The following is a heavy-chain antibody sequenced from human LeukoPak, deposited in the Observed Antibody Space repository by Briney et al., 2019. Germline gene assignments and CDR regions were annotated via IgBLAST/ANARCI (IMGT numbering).Heavy chain of an antibody. D-gene: IGHD6-19*01. J-gene: IGHJ4*02. CDR2: INPNSGGT. CDR3: ARVIRVAGTDFDY. Sequence: ASVKDSCKASGYTFTGYYMHWVRQAPGQGLEWMGWINPNSGGTNYAQKFQGRVTMTRDTSISTAYMELSRLRSDDTAVYYCARVIRVAGTDFDYWGQGTLVTVSS. V-gene: IGHV1-2*02. CDR1: GYTFTGYY.